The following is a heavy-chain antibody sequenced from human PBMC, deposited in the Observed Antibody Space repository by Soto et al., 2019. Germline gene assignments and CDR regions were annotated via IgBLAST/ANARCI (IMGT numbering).Heavy chain of an antibody. CDR1: GFAFSNSW. D-gene: IGHD4-17*01. V-gene: IGHV3-74*01. CDR3: SSTVMTPFDH. CDR2: ISVDGGTT. J-gene: IGHJ4*02. Sequence: EVQLVESGGGLVQAGGSLRLSCAGSGFAFSNSWMYWVRQAPGKGLVWVSRISVDGGTTAYADSVKGRFTDTRDNAKGRLYLQLHRLRADDTDVYYCSSTVMTPFDHWGQGTLVTDTS.